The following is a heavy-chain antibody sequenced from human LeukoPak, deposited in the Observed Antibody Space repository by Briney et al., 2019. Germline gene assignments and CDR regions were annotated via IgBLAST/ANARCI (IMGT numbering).Heavy chain of an antibody. Sequence: GGSLRLSCAASGFTFSTYAIHWVRQAPGKGLEWVAVISNDGSNKYYADSVKGRFTISRDNSKNTLYLQMNSLRAEDTAVYYCARDTGYWGQGTLVTVSS. CDR1: GFTFSTYA. J-gene: IGHJ4*02. V-gene: IGHV3-30*14. CDR3: ARDTGY. CDR2: ISNDGSNK. D-gene: IGHD4-17*01.